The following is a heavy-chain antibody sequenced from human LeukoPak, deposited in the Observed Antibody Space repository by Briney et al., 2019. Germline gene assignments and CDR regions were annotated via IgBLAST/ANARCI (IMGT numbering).Heavy chain of an antibody. V-gene: IGHV3-21*01. CDR1: GFTFSSYS. D-gene: IGHD5-18*01. CDR2: ISSSSSYI. CDR3: ARDLGYSYGYPPLGY. Sequence: GGSLRLSCAASGFTFSSYSMNWVRQAPGKGLEWVSSISSSSSYIYYADSVKSRFTISRDNAKNSLYLQMNSLRAEDTAVYYCARDLGYSYGYPPLGYWGQGTLVTVSS. J-gene: IGHJ4*02.